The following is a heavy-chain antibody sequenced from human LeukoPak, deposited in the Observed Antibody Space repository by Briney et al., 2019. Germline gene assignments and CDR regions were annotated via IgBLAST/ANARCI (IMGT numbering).Heavy chain of an antibody. CDR3: ARDTSSSYGSGSDY. D-gene: IGHD3-10*01. J-gene: IGHJ4*02. CDR1: GFSFSVHG. V-gene: IGHV3-30*03. Sequence: QPGGSLRLSCAISGFSFSVHGMHWVRQAPGKGLEWVAGVANDGSRTHYADSVKGRFTISRDNAKNSLYLQMNSLRAEDTALYYCARDTSSSYGSGSDYWGQGTLVTVSS. CDR2: VANDGSRT.